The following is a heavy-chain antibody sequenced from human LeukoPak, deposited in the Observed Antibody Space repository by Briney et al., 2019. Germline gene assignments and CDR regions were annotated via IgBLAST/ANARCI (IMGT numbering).Heavy chain of an antibody. V-gene: IGHV4-59*12. D-gene: IGHD3-3*01. Sequence: PSETLSLTCTVSGGSISSYYWSWIRQPPGKGLEWIGYIYYSGSTNYNPSLKSRVTISVDTSKNQFSLKLSSVTAADTAVYYCARDNRITIFGVADPFDIWGQGTMVTVSS. J-gene: IGHJ3*02. CDR2: IYYSGST. CDR1: GGSISSYY. CDR3: ARDNRITIFGVADPFDI.